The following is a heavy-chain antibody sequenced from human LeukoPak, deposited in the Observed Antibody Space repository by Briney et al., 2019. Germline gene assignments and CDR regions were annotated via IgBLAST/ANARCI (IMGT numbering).Heavy chain of an antibody. CDR3: AKVGKSSGWLDPDY. D-gene: IGHD6-19*01. CDR1: GYTFTNYY. J-gene: IGHJ4*02. CDR2: INPSGGTT. Sequence: ASVKVSCKASGYTFTNYYIHWVRQAPGQGLEWMGLINPSGGTTNCAQKFQGRVTMTRDMSTTTVYMHLSSLRSEDTAVYYCAKVGKSSGWLDPDYWGQGTLVTVSS. V-gene: IGHV1-46*01.